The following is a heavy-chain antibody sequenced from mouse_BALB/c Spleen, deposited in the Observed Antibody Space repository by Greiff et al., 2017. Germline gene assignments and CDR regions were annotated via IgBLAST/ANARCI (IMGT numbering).Heavy chain of an antibody. Sequence: QVQLQQPGAELVKPGASVKMSCKASGYTFTSYNMHWVKQTPGQGLEWIGAIYPGNGDTSYNQKFKGKATLTADKSSSTAYMQLSSLTSEDSAVYYCARAGVRQSAWFAYWGQGTLVTVSA. J-gene: IGHJ3*01. D-gene: IGHD2-14*01. V-gene: IGHV1-12*01. CDR2: IYPGNGDT. CDR3: ARAGVRQSAWFAY. CDR1: GYTFTSYN.